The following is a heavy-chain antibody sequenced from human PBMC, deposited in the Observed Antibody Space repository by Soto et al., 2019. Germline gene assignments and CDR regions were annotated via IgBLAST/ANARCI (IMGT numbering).Heavy chain of an antibody. V-gene: IGHV1-2*04. CDR2: INPNSGGT. D-gene: IGHD3-10*01. Sequence: GASVKVSCKASGYTFTGFYMHWVRQAPGQGLEWMGWINPNSGGTNYAQKFQGWVTMTRDTSISTAYMELSRLRSDDTAVYYCARGQENMVRGVMPGWAPPDVWGQGTTVTVSS. CDR3: ARGQENMVRGVMPGWAPPDV. J-gene: IGHJ6*02. CDR1: GYTFTGFY.